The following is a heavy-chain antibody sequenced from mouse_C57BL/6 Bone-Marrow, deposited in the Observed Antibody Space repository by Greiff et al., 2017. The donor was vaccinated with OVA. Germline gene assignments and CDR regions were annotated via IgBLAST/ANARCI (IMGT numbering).Heavy chain of an antibody. Sequence: QVQLQQSGPELVQPGASVRSSGKASGYAFSSSRTPWVKPRPGKGLEWIGRIYPGDGDTNYNGKFKGKATLTADTSSSTAYIQISSRTSEDSAVYFLGRTYYSNYGFADWGQGTLVTVSA. D-gene: IGHD2-5*01. CDR1: GYAFSSSR. J-gene: IGHJ3*01. V-gene: IGHV1-82*01. CDR3: GRTYYSNYGFAD. CDR2: IYPGDGDT.